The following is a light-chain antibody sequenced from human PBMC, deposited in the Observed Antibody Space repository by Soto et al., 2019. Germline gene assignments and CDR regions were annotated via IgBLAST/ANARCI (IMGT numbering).Light chain of an antibody. J-gene: IGKJ4*01. Sequence: DIRMTQSPSSLSSSLGDRVTITCQASQDIKNYLNWYQQKSGKAPKLLIYDASDLETGVPSRFSGSGSGTDFTFTINSLQPQDIATYYCQQYDNLPLTFGGGTKVDI. V-gene: IGKV1-33*01. CDR1: QDIKNY. CDR3: QQYDNLPLT. CDR2: DAS.